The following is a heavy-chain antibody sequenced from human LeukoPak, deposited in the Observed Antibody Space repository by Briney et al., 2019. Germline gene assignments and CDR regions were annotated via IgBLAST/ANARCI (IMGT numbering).Heavy chain of an antibody. CDR2: ISSSGSTI. CDR3: ARAPYTIFGAMDV. D-gene: IGHD3-3*01. J-gene: IGHJ6*03. V-gene: IGHV3-11*04. CDR1: GFTFSDYY. Sequence: GGSLRLSCAASGFTFSDYYMNWIRQAPGKGLEWVSYISSSGSTIYYADSVKGRFTISRDNAKNSLYLQMNSLRAEDTAVYYCARAPYTIFGAMDVWGKGTTVTVSS.